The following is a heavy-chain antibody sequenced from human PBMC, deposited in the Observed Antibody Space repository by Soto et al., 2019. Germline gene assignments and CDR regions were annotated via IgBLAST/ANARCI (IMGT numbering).Heavy chain of an antibody. CDR2: IVPIYRTA. V-gene: IGHV1-69*01. D-gene: IGHD6-13*01. Sequence: QVQLVQSGAEMRRPGSSVKVSCKASGGTFSSYRINWVRQAPGQGLEWVGGIVPIYRTADYAQKFQGRVTINADESARTAYMELRGLKSQDTAVYYCARDSGAKLSSSWGQGTLVTVSS. CDR1: GGTFSSYR. CDR3: ARDSGAKLSSS. J-gene: IGHJ4*02.